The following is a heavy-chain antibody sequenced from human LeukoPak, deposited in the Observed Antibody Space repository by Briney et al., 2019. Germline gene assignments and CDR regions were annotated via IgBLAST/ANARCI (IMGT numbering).Heavy chain of an antibody. CDR1: GFTFSRYG. J-gene: IGHJ4*02. D-gene: IGHD6-19*01. Sequence: GTSPRLSCAASGFTFSRYGMNWVRQAPGKGLEWVANINQDESERYYVDSVRGRFTIPRDNAKNSLYLQMNSLRAEDTAVYYCASGGGWVFFNWGQGTLVTVSS. CDR3: ASGGGWVFFN. CDR2: INQDESER. V-gene: IGHV3-7*01.